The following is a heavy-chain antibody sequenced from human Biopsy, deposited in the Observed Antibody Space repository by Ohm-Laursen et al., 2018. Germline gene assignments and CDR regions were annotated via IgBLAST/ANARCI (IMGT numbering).Heavy chain of an antibody. Sequence: GSLRLSCTAPGFTFSSYAMTWVRQAPGKGLEWVSVINTSGGSTHYAVSVKGRFTISRDNSKNTLYLLMNSLRAEDTAVYYCAKPADSYGSEFYFDYWGQGTLVTVSS. CDR3: AKPADSYGSEFYFDY. J-gene: IGHJ4*02. CDR1: GFTFSSYA. V-gene: IGHV3-23*01. D-gene: IGHD4-17*01. CDR2: INTSGGST.